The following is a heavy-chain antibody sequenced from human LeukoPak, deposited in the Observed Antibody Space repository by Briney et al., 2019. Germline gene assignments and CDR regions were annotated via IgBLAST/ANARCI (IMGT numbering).Heavy chain of an antibody. CDR2: ISGSGGST. CDR1: GFTFSSYA. D-gene: IGHD3-10*01. CDR3: AKSGEIRYYFDY. J-gene: IGHJ4*02. V-gene: IGHV3-23*01. Sequence: GGSLRLSCAASGFTFSSYAMSWVRQTPGKGLGWVSAISGSGGSTYYADSVKGRFTISRDNSKNTLYLQMNSLRAEDTAVYYCAKSGEIRYYFDYWGQGTLVTVSS.